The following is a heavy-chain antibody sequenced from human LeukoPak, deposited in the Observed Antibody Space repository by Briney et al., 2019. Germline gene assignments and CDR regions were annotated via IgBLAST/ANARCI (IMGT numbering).Heavy chain of an antibody. CDR3: ARGQALYYDYIWGSYRYTGFDY. J-gene: IGHJ4*02. CDR1: GWSFSGYY. D-gene: IGHD3-16*02. Sequence: SETLSLTCAVYGWSFSGYYWSWIRQPPGKGLEWIGEINHSGSTNYNPSLKSRVTISVDTSKNQFSLKLSSVTAADTAVYYCARGQALYYDYIWGSYRYTGFDYWGQGTLVTVSS. V-gene: IGHV4-34*01. CDR2: INHSGST.